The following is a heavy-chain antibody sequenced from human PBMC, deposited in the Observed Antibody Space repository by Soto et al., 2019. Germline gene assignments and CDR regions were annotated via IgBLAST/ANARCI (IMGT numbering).Heavy chain of an antibody. Sequence: QVQLQESGPGLVKPSETLSLTCTVSGGSVSSGSYYWSWIRQPPGKGLEWIGYIYYSGNTNYNPSLKGRVTISVDTSKNQFSLKLSSVTAADTAVYYCATGYDFWSGYYPAWGQGTLVTVSS. D-gene: IGHD3-3*01. CDR3: ATGYDFWSGYYPA. J-gene: IGHJ5*02. CDR1: GGSVSSGSYY. CDR2: IYYSGNT. V-gene: IGHV4-61*01.